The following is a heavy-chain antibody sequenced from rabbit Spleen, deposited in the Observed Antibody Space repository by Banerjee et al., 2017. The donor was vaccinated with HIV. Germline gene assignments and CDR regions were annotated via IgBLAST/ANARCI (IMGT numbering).Heavy chain of an antibody. CDR1: GIDFSSWYY. D-gene: IGHD1-1*01. Sequence: EESGGGLVKPGGTLTLTCKVSGIDFSSWYYMCWVRQAPGKGLEWIACIDTNDGDTDYANWPKGRFTISKTSSTTVTLQMTSLTAADTATYFCARNYVNAFDPWGPGTLVTVS. J-gene: IGHJ2*01. CDR2: IDTNDGDT. CDR3: ARNYVNAFDP. V-gene: IGHV1S40*01.